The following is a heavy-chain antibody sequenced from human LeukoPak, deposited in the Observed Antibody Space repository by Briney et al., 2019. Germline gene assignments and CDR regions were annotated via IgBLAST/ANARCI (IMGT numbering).Heavy chain of an antibody. CDR1: GFTFSSYA. Sequence: GGSLRLSCAASGFTFSSYAMHWVRRAPGKGLEWVAVISYDGSNKYYADSVKGRFTISRDNSKNTLYLQMNSLRAEDTAVYYCARASVRGAHKTYNWFDPWGQGTLVTVSS. CDR2: ISYDGSNK. D-gene: IGHD3-10*01. J-gene: IGHJ5*02. V-gene: IGHV3-30*04. CDR3: ARASVRGAHKTYNWFDP.